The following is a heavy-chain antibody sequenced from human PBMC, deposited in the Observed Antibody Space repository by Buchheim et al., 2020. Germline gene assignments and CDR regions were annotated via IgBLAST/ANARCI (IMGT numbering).Heavy chain of an antibody. CDR2: ISSSGSTI. CDR1: GFTFSSYE. Sequence: EVQLVESGGGLVQPGGSLRLSCAASGFTFSSYEMNWVRQAPGKGLEWVSYISSSGSTIYYADSVKGRFTIPRNNAKNSLYLQMNSLRAEDTAVYYCAPGGNYGDYANWFDPWGQGTL. D-gene: IGHD4-17*01. CDR3: APGGNYGDYANWFDP. J-gene: IGHJ5*02. V-gene: IGHV3-48*03.